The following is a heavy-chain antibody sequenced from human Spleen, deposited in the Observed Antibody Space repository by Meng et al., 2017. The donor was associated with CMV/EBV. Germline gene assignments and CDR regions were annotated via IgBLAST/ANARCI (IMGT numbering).Heavy chain of an antibody. Sequence: GESLKISCAASGFTFSSNDMHWVRQTTGKGLEWVSVIYSGGSTYYADSVKGRFTISRDNSKNTLYLQMNTLRPEDTAVYYCAREGIFGSGSFWGQGTLVTVSS. CDR3: AREGIFGSGSF. CDR1: GFTFSSND. V-gene: IGHV3-66*02. CDR2: IYSGGST. J-gene: IGHJ4*02. D-gene: IGHD3-10*01.